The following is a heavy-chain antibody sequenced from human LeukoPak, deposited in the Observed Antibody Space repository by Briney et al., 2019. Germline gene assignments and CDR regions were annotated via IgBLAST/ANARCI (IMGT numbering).Heavy chain of an antibody. CDR1: GFTYSSSS. CDR3: ARDYDSSGLDSCDI. D-gene: IGHD3-22*01. CDR2: ISSSSSYI. V-gene: IGHV3-21*01. Sequence: GGSLRLSFAPSGFTYSSSSMEWVRQAPGKGLEWVSSISSSSSYIYYADSVKGRFTISRDNAKNSLYLQMNSLRAEDTAVYYCARDYDSSGLDSCDIWGQGTMVTVSS. J-gene: IGHJ3*02.